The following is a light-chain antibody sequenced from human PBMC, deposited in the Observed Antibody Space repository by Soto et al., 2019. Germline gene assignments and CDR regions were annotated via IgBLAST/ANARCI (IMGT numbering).Light chain of an antibody. CDR2: LNNDSSH. J-gene: IGLJ2*01. V-gene: IGLV4-69*01. Sequence: QSVLTQSPSASASLGASVKLTCTLSSGHSSYAIAWHQQQPQKGPRYLMKLNNDSSHSKGDGIPDRFSGSSSGAERYLTISSLQAEDEADYYCQTWGTGIQVFGGGTKLTVL. CDR1: SGHSSYA. CDR3: QTWGTGIQV.